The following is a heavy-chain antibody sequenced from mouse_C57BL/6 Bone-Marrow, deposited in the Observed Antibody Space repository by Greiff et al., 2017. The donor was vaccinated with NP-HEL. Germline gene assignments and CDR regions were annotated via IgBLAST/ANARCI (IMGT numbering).Heavy chain of an antibody. CDR2: INPNNGGT. CDR1: GYTFTDYN. Sequence: DVQLQESGPELVKPGASVKIPCKASGYTFTDYNMDWVKQSHGKSLEWIGDINPNNGGTIYNQKFKGKATLTVDKSSSTAYMELRSLTSEDTAVYYYARLSDSSGLDYWGQGTTLTVSS. V-gene: IGHV1-18*01. D-gene: IGHD3-2*01. J-gene: IGHJ2*01. CDR3: ARLSDSSGLDY.